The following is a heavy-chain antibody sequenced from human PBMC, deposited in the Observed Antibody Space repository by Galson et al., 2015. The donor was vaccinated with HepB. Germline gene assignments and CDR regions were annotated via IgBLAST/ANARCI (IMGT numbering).Heavy chain of an antibody. CDR2: ISSSSGTI. J-gene: IGHJ3*02. Sequence: SLRLSCAASGFTLSSYNMNWVRQAPGKGLEWVSYISSSSGTIYYVDSVKGRFTISRDNAKNSLYLQMNSLRDDDTAVYYCATRGAFDIWGQGTMVTVSS. V-gene: IGHV3-48*02. CDR1: GFTLSSYN. CDR3: ATRGAFDI.